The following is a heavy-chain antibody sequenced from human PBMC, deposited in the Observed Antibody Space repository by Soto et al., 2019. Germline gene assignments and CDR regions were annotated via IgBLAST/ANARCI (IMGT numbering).Heavy chain of an antibody. D-gene: IGHD2-2*01. V-gene: IGHV3-33*01. CDR3: AREGGGRQLGY. CDR2: IWFDGSNK. J-gene: IGHJ4*02. Sequence: QVQLVESGGGVVQPGRSLRLSCAASGFTFSSYGMNWVRQAPGKGLEWVAVIWFDGSNKYYADSVRGRFTISRDNSKNTWWLQKTGVRAWETAVDFCAREGGGRQLGYWGQGTLVTVAA. CDR1: GFTFSSYG.